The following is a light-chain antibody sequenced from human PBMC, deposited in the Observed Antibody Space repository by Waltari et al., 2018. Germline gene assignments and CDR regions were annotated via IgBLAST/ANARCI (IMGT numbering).Light chain of an antibody. V-gene: IGKV3-15*01. CDR1: QSVSSN. CDR2: GAS. CDR3: QQYNNWPPWT. Sequence: RATLSCRASQSVSSNLAWYQQKPGQAPRLLIYGASTRATGIPARFSGSGSGTEFTLTISSMQSEDFAVYYCQQYNNWPPWTFGQGTKVEIK. J-gene: IGKJ1*01.